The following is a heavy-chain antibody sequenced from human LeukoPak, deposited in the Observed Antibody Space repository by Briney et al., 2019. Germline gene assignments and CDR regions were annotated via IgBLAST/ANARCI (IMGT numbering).Heavy chain of an antibody. Sequence: QPGRSLRLSCAASGFTFSSYAMHWVRQAPGKGLEWVAVISYDGSNKYYADSVKGRFTISRDNSKNTLYLQMNSLRAEDTAVYYCAREKEYYDSSGYPPRDYYYYGMDGWGQGTTVTVSS. CDR2: ISYDGSNK. V-gene: IGHV3-30-3*01. D-gene: IGHD3-22*01. J-gene: IGHJ6*02. CDR1: GFTFSSYA. CDR3: AREKEYYDSSGYPPRDYYYYGMDG.